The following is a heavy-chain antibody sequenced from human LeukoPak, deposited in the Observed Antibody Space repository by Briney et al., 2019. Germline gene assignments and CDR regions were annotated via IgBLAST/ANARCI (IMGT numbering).Heavy chain of an antibody. V-gene: IGHV3-21*01. J-gene: IGHJ4*02. Sequence: GGSLRLSCAASGFTFSSYEMNWVREAPGKGLEWVSSISSSSSYIYYADSVKGRFTISRDNAKNSLYLQINSLRAEDTAVYYCARDRAVAGHYWGQGTLVTVSS. CDR1: GFTFSSYE. D-gene: IGHD6-19*01. CDR3: ARDRAVAGHY. CDR2: ISSSSSYI.